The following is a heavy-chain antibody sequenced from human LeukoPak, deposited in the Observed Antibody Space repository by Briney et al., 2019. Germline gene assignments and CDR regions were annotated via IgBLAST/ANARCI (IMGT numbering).Heavy chain of an antibody. CDR2: ISTYSGNT. Sequence: ASVKVSCKASGYTFTNYGFSWVRQAPGQGLEWMGWISTYSGNTNYAQQLQGRVTMTSDTSTSTVYMELRSLRSDDTAVYYCARGYCRSTSCHEPPLYGMDVWGRGTTVTVS. CDR1: GYTFTNYG. D-gene: IGHD2-2*01. CDR3: ARGYCRSTSCHEPPLYGMDV. V-gene: IGHV1-18*04. J-gene: IGHJ6*02.